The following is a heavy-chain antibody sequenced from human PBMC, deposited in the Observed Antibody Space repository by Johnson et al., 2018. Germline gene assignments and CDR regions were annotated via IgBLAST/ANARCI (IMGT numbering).Heavy chain of an antibody. CDR1: GGTFSSYA. CDR2: IIPIFGTA. CDR3: ARDREQWLVRRYYGMDV. V-gene: IGHV1-69*01. J-gene: IGHJ6*02. D-gene: IGHD6-19*01. Sequence: VQLLESGAEVKKPGSSVKVSCKASGGTFSSYAISWVRQAPGQGLEWMGGIIPIFGTANYAQKFQGRVTITADESTSTAYMELSSLRSEDTAVYYCARDREQWLVRRYYGMDVWGQGTTVTVSS.